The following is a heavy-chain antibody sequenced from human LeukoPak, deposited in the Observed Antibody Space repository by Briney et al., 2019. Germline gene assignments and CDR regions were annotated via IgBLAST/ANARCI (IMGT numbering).Heavy chain of an antibody. CDR2: IYYSGSA. D-gene: IGHD6-19*01. CDR1: GVSTSGYY. CDR3: AREGAEAGTNGYYLDL. J-gene: IGHJ4*02. V-gene: IGHV4-59*12. Sequence: SETLSLTCTVSGVSTSGYYWTWIRQPPGRGLEWIGYIYYSGSANYNPSLKSRVTMSVDTSGIQFSLRLSSVTAADTAVYYCAREGAEAGTNGYYLDLWGQGTLVTVSS.